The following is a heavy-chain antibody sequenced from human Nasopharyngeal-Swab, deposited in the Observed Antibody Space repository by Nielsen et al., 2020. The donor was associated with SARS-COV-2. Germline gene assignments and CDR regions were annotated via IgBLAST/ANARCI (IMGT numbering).Heavy chain of an antibody. V-gene: IGHV4-61*07. D-gene: IGHD2/OR15-2a*01. J-gene: IGHJ2*01. CDR3: ARRTYDSLNSYWYFDL. CDR2: MYYSGTT. Sequence: RQAPGKGLEWIGYMYYSGTTNSIPSLKSRVTMSVDTSKNQLSLKLTSVTAADTAVYYCARRTYDSLNSYWYFDLWGRGTLVTVSS.